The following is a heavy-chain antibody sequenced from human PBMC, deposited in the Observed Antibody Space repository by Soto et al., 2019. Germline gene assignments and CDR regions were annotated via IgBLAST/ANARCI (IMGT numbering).Heavy chain of an antibody. Sequence: SQTLSLTCAISGDSVSSNSAAWNWNRQSPSGGLEWLGRTYYRSRWYNDYAVSVRSRITINPDTSENQFSLHLNSVTPEDTAVYYCAGPPSLQWYYMDVWGKGTTVTVSS. CDR2: TYYRSRWYN. CDR1: GDSVSSNSAA. V-gene: IGHV6-1*01. J-gene: IGHJ6*03. CDR3: AGPPSLQWYYMDV. D-gene: IGHD6-19*01.